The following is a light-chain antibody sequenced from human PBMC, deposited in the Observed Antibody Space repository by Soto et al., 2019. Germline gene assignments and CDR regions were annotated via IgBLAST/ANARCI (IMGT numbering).Light chain of an antibody. V-gene: IGKV1-5*01. CDR1: QNIHPW. Sequence: DIQLTQSPSTLSASVGDRVTITCRARQNIHPWLAWFQLTPGQAPKLLVYNASSLVSGVPSRFAASGSETEFTLTIDSLQPDDFATYYCQQYTSYPWTFGQGTKVDIK. J-gene: IGKJ1*01. CDR3: QQYTSYPWT. CDR2: NAS.